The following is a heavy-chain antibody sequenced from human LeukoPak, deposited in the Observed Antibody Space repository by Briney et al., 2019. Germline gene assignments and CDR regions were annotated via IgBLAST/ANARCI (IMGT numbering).Heavy chain of an antibody. CDR2: IYHSGST. J-gene: IGHJ6*04. Sequence: SETLSLTCAVSGYSISSGYYWGWIRQPPGKGLEWIGSIYHSGSTYYNPSLKSRVTISVATSKNQFSLKLSSVTAADTAVYYCARDPPGDGPYYYGMDVWGKGTTVTVSS. CDR3: ARDPPGDGPYYYGMDV. V-gene: IGHV4-38-2*02. D-gene: IGHD3-10*01. CDR1: GYSISSGYY.